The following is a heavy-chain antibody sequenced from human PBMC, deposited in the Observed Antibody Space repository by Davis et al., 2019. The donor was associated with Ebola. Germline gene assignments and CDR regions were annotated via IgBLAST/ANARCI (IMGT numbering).Heavy chain of an antibody. CDR3: AREREYYDYIWGSYRYTDYFDY. CDR2: ISSSSSYI. J-gene: IGHJ4*02. V-gene: IGHV3-21*01. D-gene: IGHD3-16*02. CDR1: GFTFSSYS. Sequence: GESLKISCAASGFTFSSYSMNWVRQAPGKGLEWVSSISSSSSYIYYADSVKGRFTISRDNAKNSLYLQMNSLRAEDTAVYYCAREREYYDYIWGSYRYTDYFDYWGQGTLVTVSS.